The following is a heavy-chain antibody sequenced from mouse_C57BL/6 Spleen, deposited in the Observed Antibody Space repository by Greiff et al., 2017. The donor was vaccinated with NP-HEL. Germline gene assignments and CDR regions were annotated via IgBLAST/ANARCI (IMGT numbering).Heavy chain of an antibody. CDR3: ARGGTTVVPDY. Sequence: QVHVKQSGAELARPGASVKLSCKASGYTFTSYGISWVKQRTGQGLEWIGEIYPRSGNTYYNEKFKGKATLTADKSSSTAYMELRSLTSEDSAVYFCARGGTTVVPDYWGQGTTLTVSS. CDR2: IYPRSGNT. CDR1: GYTFTSYG. V-gene: IGHV1-81*01. D-gene: IGHD1-1*01. J-gene: IGHJ2*01.